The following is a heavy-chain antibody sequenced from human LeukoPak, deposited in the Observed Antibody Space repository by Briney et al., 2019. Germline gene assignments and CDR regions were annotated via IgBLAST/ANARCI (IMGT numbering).Heavy chain of an antibody. J-gene: IGHJ4*02. CDR2: IYHSGST. CDR1: GGSISSINW. Sequence: NPSGTLSLTCAVSGGSISSINWWSWVRQPPGKGLEWIGDIYHSGSTNYNPSLKSRVTISVDKSKNQFSLKLNSVTAADTAVYYCARGRVGATQILGLSYFDYWGQGTLVTVSS. V-gene: IGHV4-4*02. CDR3: ARGRVGATQILGLSYFDY. D-gene: IGHD1-26*01.